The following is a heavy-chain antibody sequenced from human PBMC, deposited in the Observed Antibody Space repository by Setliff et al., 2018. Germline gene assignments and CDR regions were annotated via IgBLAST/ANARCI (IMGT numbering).Heavy chain of an antibody. J-gene: IGHJ4*02. CDR3: FGAGTCSY. Sequence: GGSLRLSCTASGVSYTNDWVSWVRQAPGKGLEWLASINPHGSEKYYADSVKGRFTISRDNSKNSLSLQMNNLRSEDTAVYYCFGAGTCSYWGQGTLVTVSS. CDR2: INPHGSEK. D-gene: IGHD3-10*01. V-gene: IGHV3-7*01. CDR1: GVSYTNDW.